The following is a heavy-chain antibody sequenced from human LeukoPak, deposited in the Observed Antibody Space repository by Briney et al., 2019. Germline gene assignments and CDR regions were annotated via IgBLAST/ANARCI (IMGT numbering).Heavy chain of an antibody. CDR2: IYYSGST. CDR1: GYSISSGYY. D-gene: IGHD6-19*01. Sequence: SETLSLTCTVSGYSISSGYYWGWIRQPPGKGLEWIGSIYYSGSTYYNPSLKSRVTISVDTSKNQFSLKLSSVTAADTAVYYCARVLAETSSGWYYFDYWGQGTLVTVSS. J-gene: IGHJ4*02. CDR3: ARVLAETSSGWYYFDY. V-gene: IGHV4-38-2*02.